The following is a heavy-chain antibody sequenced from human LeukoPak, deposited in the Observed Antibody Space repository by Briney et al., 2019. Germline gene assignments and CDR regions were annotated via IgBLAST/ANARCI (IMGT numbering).Heavy chain of an antibody. Sequence: GGSLRLSCAASGFTFSSYAMNWVRQAPGKGLEWVSSISSAGNYIYYAESLKGRFTISRDNANNSLSLQMNSLRAEDTAVYYCARWVNSGSYKLFYGLDVWGRGTTVTVSS. V-gene: IGHV3-21*01. J-gene: IGHJ6*02. CDR2: ISSAGNYI. CDR1: GFTFSSYA. D-gene: IGHD1-26*01. CDR3: ARWVNSGSYKLFYGLDV.